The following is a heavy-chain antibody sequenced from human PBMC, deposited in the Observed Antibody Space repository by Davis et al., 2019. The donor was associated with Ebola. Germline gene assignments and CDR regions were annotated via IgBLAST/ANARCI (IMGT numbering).Heavy chain of an antibody. Sequence: PGGSLRFSCAASGFTFSSYSMNWVRQAPGKGLEWVSYFSSSSSTIYYADSVKGRFTISRDNAKNSLYLQMNSLRDEDTAVYYCARGSPWPYYYYGMDVWGQGTTVTVSS. J-gene: IGHJ6*02. CDR2: FSSSSSTI. CDR1: GFTFSSYS. V-gene: IGHV3-48*02. D-gene: IGHD2-15*01. CDR3: ARGSPWPYYYYGMDV.